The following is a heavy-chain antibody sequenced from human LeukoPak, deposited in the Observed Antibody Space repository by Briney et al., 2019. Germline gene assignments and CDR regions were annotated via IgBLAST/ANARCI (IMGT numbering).Heavy chain of an antibody. CDR1: GLTLSSYW. CDR3: ARDLGYNYVTLGY. J-gene: IGHJ4*02. CDR2: ISYDGSNK. Sequence: GGSLRLSCVAPGLTLSSYWMSWVRQAPGKGLEWVAVISYDGSNKYYADSVKGRFTISRDNSKNTLYLQMNSLRAEDTAVYYCARDLGYNYVTLGYWGQGTLVTVSS. D-gene: IGHD5-24*01. V-gene: IGHV3-30*03.